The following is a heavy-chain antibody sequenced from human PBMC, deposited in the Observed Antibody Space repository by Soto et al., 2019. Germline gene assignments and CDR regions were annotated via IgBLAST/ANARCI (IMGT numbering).Heavy chain of an antibody. V-gene: IGHV3-21*01. CDR3: ATEIVGATNNWFDP. CDR2: ISSGSTYI. D-gene: IGHD1-26*01. CDR1: GFTFSSYS. Sequence: GGSLRLSCAASGFTFSSYSMSWVRQAPGKGLEWVSSISSGSTYIYYADSVKGRFTISRDNAKNSLYLQMNSLRAEDTAVYYCATEIVGATNNWFDPWGQGTLVTVS. J-gene: IGHJ5*02.